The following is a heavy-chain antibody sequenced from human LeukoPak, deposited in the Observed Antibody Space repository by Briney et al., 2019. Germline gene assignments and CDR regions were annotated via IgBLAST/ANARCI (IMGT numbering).Heavy chain of an antibody. CDR1: GFTFSSYA. V-gene: IGHV3-23*01. CDR2: ISGSGGST. CDR3: AKVYYYGSGTSRFYFDS. J-gene: IGHJ4*02. D-gene: IGHD3-10*01. Sequence: PGGSLRLSCAASGFTFSSYAMNWVRQAPGKGLEWVAGISGSGGSTYYADSVKARFTISRDNSKDTLYLQMNSLSPEDTALFYRAKVYYYGSGTSRFYFDSWGQGTLVIVSS.